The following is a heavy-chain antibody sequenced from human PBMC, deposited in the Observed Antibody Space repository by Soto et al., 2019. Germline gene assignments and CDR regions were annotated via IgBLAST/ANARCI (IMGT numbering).Heavy chain of an antibody. J-gene: IGHJ6*03. CDR2: ISWNSGSI. CDR3: AKDMTMVSVAGHKNYYYYYYMDV. Sequence: GGSLRVSCAASGLTFDDYAMHWVRQAPGKGLEWVSGISWNSGSIGYADSVKGRFTISRDNAKNSLYLQMNSLRAEDTALYYCAKDMTMVSVAGHKNYYYYYYMDVWGKGTTVTVSS. D-gene: IGHD6-19*01. CDR1: GLTFDDYA. V-gene: IGHV3-9*01.